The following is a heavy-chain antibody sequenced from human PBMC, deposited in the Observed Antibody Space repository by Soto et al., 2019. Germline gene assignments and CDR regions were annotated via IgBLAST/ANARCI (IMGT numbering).Heavy chain of an antibody. CDR3: ARAGGYDILTGYYQPGGVYYFDY. J-gene: IGHJ4*02. CDR2: INHSGST. D-gene: IGHD3-9*01. Sequence: PSETLSLTCAVYGGSFSGYYWSWIRQPPGKGLEWIGEINHSGSTNYNPSLKSRVTISVDTSKNQFSLKLSSVNAADTAVYYCARAGGYDILTGYYQPGGVYYFDYWGQGTLVTVSS. V-gene: IGHV4-34*01. CDR1: GGSFSGYY.